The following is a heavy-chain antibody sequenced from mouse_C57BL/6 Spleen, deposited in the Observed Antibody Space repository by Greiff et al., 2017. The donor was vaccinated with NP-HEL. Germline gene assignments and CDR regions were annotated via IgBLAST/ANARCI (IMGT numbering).Heavy chain of an antibody. D-gene: IGHD1-1*01. CDR1: GFSLTSYG. V-gene: IGHV2-2*01. Sequence: QVHVKQSGPGLVQPSQSLSITCTVSGFSLTSYGVHWVRQSPGKGLEWLGVIWSGGSTDYNAAFISRLSISKDNSKSQVFFKMNSLQADDTAIYYCARGHYYGSSYVRYFDYWGQGTTLTVSS. CDR2: IWSGGST. CDR3: ARGHYYGSSYVRYFDY. J-gene: IGHJ2*01.